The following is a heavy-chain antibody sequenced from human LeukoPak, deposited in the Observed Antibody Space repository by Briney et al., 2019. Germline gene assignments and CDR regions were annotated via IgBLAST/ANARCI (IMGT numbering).Heavy chain of an antibody. J-gene: IGHJ4*02. CDR3: ARGGQIFGVVIDY. CDR2: IIPILGIA. V-gene: IGHV1-69*04. D-gene: IGHD3-3*01. CDR1: GGTFSSYA. Sequence: VASVKVSCKASGGTFSSYAISWVRQAPGQGLEWMGRIIPILGIANYAQKFQGRVTITADKSTSTAYMELSSLRSDDTAVYYCARGGQIFGVVIDYWGQGTLVTVSS.